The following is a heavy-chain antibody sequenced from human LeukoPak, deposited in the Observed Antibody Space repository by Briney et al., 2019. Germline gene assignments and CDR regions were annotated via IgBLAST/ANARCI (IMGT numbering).Heavy chain of an antibody. V-gene: IGHV1-69*05. Sequence: GSSVQVSCKASGGTFSSYAISWVRQAPGQGLEWMGRIIPIFGTANYAQNFQGRVTITTDESTSTAYMELSSLRSEDTAVYYCARDLNSDFWSGYYTRGDPIWFDPWGQGTLVTVSS. CDR2: IIPIFGTA. D-gene: IGHD3-3*01. J-gene: IGHJ5*02. CDR1: GGTFSSYA. CDR3: ARDLNSDFWSGYYTRGDPIWFDP.